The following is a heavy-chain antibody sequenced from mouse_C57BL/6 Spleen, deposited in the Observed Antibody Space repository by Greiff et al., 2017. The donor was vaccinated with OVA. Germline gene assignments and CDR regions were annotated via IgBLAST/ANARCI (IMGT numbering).Heavy chain of an antibody. CDR1: GFTFSDYY. CDR3: ARDWDFDV. V-gene: IGHV5-16*01. Sequence: EVKLVESEGGLVQPGSSMKLSCTASGFTFSDYYMAWVRQVPEKGLEWVANINYDGSSTYYLDSLKSRFIISRDNAKNILYLQMSSLKSEDTATYYCARDWDFDVWGTGTTVTVSS. J-gene: IGHJ1*03. CDR2: INYDGSST.